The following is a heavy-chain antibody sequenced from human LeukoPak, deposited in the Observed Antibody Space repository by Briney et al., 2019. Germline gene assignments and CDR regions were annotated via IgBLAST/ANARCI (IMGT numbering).Heavy chain of an antibody. CDR2: IYYSGPT. V-gene: IGHV4-61*03. CDR1: GGSVSSGSYY. CDR3: ARLTAVLRFLEWLPAGGMDV. D-gene: IGHD3-3*01. Sequence: PSETLSLPCTVSGGSVSSGSYYWSWIRQPPGKGLEWIGYIYYSGPTNYNVSLKSRVSISVDTSKNDFSVKLSSLTAADTAVYYCARLTAVLRFLEWLPAGGMDVWGQGTTVTVSS. J-gene: IGHJ6*02.